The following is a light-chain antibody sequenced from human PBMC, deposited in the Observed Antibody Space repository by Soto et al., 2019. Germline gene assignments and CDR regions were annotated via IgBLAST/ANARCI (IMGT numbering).Light chain of an antibody. V-gene: IGLV3-21*02. Sequence: SYELTQPPSVSVAPGQTAKMPCGGNNIGTKSVHWYQQKPGQAPVLVVYAHSDRPSGIPERFSGSKSGTSASLAISGLRSEDEADYYCAAWDDSVGGPVFGGGTKLTVL. CDR2: AHS. CDR3: AAWDDSVGGPV. CDR1: NIGTKS. J-gene: IGLJ2*01.